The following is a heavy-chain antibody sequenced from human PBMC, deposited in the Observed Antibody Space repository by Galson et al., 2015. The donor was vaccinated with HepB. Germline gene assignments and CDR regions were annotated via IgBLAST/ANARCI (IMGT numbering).Heavy chain of an antibody. Sequence: SVKVSCKASGGTFSSYAISWVRQAPGQGLEWMGRIIPILGIANYAQKFQGRVTITADKSTSAAYMELSSLRSEDTAVYYCARGVTQRWLPQHDAFDIWGQGTMVTVSS. CDR2: IIPILGIA. V-gene: IGHV1-69*04. D-gene: IGHD5-24*01. J-gene: IGHJ3*02. CDR1: GGTFSSYA. CDR3: ARGVTQRWLPQHDAFDI.